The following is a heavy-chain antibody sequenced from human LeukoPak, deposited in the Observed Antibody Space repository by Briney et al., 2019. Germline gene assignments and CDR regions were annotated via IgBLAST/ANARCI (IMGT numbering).Heavy chain of an antibody. D-gene: IGHD4-17*01. V-gene: IGHV1-2*02. CDR1: GYTFTDYY. CDR2: FNPYSGAS. Sequence: ASVKVSCKASGYTFTDYYMLWVRQAPGQGLEWVGSFNPYSGASKYAQKLQGRVTMTGDTSISTAYLQLGRVIGDDTAVYYCAKNGDYGYAMDVWGQGTTVTVSS. J-gene: IGHJ6*02. CDR3: AKNGDYGYAMDV.